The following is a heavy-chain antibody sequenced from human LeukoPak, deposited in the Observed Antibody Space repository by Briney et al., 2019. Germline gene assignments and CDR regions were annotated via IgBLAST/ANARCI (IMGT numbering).Heavy chain of an antibody. Sequence: SETLSLTCTVSGGSINNGGYNWGGIRRHPGKGRGWIGYIYYSGSSYYNPSLRSRVTISVDTSKNHFSLKLSSVTAADTAVYYCARNRDGYNSFDYWGQGTLVTVSS. D-gene: IGHD5-24*01. CDR3: ARNRDGYNSFDY. CDR2: IYYSGSS. V-gene: IGHV4-31*03. J-gene: IGHJ4*02. CDR1: GGSINNGGYN.